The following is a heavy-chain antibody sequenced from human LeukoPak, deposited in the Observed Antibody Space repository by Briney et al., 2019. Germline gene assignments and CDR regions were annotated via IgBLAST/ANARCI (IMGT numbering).Heavy chain of an antibody. CDR3: ARDPAGGGDYAGAFDI. CDR2: NNPSGGST. CDR1: GYTFTSYY. J-gene: IGHJ3*02. Sequence: ASVKVSCKASGYTFTSYYMHWVRQAPGQGLEWMGINNPSGGSTSYAQKFQGRVTMTRDMSTSTVYMELSSLRSEDTAVYYCARDPAGGGDYAGAFDIWGQGTMVTVSS. V-gene: IGHV1-46*01. D-gene: IGHD4-23*01.